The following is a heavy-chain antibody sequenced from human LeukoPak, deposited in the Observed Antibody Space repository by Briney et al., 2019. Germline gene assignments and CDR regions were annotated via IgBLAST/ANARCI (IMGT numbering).Heavy chain of an antibody. CDR2: INPNSGDT. CDR3: ARGAVVDYTSIDDS. V-gene: IGHV1-2*02. D-gene: IGHD5-18*01. Sequence: ASVKVSCKASGYTFTDNYMHWVRQAPGQGLEWMGWINPNSGDTHYSLRFQGRVTMTRDTSISTAYMELSRLSSGDTAVYYCARGAVVDYTSIDDSWGQGTLVTVSS. J-gene: IGHJ4*02. CDR1: GYTFTDNY.